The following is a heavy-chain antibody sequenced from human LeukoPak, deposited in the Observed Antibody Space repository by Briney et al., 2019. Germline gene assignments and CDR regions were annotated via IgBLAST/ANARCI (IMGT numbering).Heavy chain of an antibody. CDR3: AREGRRDGYNSGDY. J-gene: IGHJ4*02. CDR1: GYTFTSYA. CDR2: INTNTGNP. V-gene: IGHV7-4-1*02. D-gene: IGHD5-24*01. Sequence: GASVKVSCKASGYTFTSYAMNWVRQAPGRGLEWMGWINTNTGNPTYAQGFTGRFVFSLDTSVSTAYLQISSLKAEDTAVYYCAREGRRDGYNSGDYWGQGTLVTVSS.